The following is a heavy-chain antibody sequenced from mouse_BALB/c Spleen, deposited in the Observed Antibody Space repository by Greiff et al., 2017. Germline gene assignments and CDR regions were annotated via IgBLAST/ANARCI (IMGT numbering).Heavy chain of an antibody. J-gene: IGHJ4*01. Sequence: EVKLVESGGGLVQPGGSLRLSCATSGFTFTDYYMSWVRQPPGKALEWLGFIRNKANGYTTEYSASVKGRFTISRDNSQSILYLQMNTLRAEDSATYYCARDPHYYAMDYWGQGTSVTVSS. CDR3: ARDPHYYAMDY. CDR2: IRNKANGYTT. CDR1: GFTFTDYY. V-gene: IGHV7-3*02.